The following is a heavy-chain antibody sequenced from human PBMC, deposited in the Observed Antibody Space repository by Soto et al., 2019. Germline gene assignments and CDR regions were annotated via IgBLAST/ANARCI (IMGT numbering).Heavy chain of an antibody. Sequence: ASVKVSCKASGYTFTSYAMHWVRQAPGQRLEWMGWISADNGNTNYAQKLQGRVTMTTDTSTSTAYMELRSLRSDDTAVYYCARDVAPSTNWFDPWGQGTLVTVSS. J-gene: IGHJ5*02. V-gene: IGHV1-18*01. CDR2: ISADNGNT. CDR1: GYTFTSYA. CDR3: ARDVAPSTNWFDP.